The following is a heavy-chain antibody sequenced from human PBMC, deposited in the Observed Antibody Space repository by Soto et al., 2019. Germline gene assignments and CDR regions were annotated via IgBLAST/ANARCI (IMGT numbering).Heavy chain of an antibody. CDR2: IYCSGST. CDR3: AGNYDFWSGYSFIASPGMDV. CDR1: GGSISSYY. Sequence: SETLSLTCTVSGGSISSYYWSWIRQPPGRGLEWIGYIYCSGSTNYNPSLKSRVTISVDTSKSQFSLKLSSVTAADTAVYYCAGNYDFWSGYSFIASPGMDVWGQGTTGTVAS. D-gene: IGHD3-3*01. J-gene: IGHJ6*02. V-gene: IGHV4-59*01.